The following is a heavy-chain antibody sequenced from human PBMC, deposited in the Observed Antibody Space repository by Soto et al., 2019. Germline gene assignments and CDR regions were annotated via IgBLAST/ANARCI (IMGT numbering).Heavy chain of an antibody. D-gene: IGHD2-2*01. CDR2: IYPGDSDT. V-gene: IGHV5-51*01. Sequence: GESLKISCKGSGYTFTNYWIGWVRQMPGKGLEWMGIIYPGDSDTTYSPSFQGQVTISADKSISTAYLQWSSLKASDTAIYYCARPGYCCSTDCSDYDYWGQGTQVTVSS. J-gene: IGHJ4*02. CDR1: GYTFTNYW. CDR3: ARPGYCCSTDCSDYDY.